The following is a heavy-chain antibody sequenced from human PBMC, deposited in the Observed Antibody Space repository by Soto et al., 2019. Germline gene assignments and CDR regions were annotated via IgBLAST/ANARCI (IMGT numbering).Heavy chain of an antibody. CDR3: AKDAAGAVVLVGFPQKRWSY. Sequence: GGSLRLSCAASGFTFSSYAMSWVRQAPGKGLEWVSAISGSGGSTYYADSVKGRFTISRDNSKNTLYLQMNSLRAEDTAVYYCAKDAAGAVVLVGFPQKRWSYWGQGTLVTVSS. CDR1: GFTFSSYA. D-gene: IGHD6-19*01. V-gene: IGHV3-23*01. CDR2: ISGSGGST. J-gene: IGHJ4*02.